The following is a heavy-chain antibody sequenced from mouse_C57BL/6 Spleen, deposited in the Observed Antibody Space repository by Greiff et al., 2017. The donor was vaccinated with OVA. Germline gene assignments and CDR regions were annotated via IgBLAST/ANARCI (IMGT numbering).Heavy chain of an antibody. D-gene: IGHD3-2*02. CDR3: TRGDSSGTGYAMDY. J-gene: IGHJ4*01. CDR2: IDPETGGT. CDR1: GYTFTDYE. Sequence: VQLVESGAELVRPGASVTLSCKASGYTFTDYEMHWVKQTPVHGLEWIGAIDPETGGTAYNQKFKGKAILTADKSSSTAYMELRSLTSEDSAVYYCTRGDSSGTGYAMDYWGQGTSVTVSS. V-gene: IGHV1-15*01.